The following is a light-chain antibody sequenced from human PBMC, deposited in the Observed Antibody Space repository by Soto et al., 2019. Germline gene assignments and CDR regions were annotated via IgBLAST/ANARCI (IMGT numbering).Light chain of an antibody. Sequence: DIQMTQSPSSLSASVGDRVTITCRASQNISTYLNWYQQKSGKVPNLLIYAASSLQRGVPSRFSGSGSGTDFTLTIKSLQPEDFATYYCQQSYSSPRSFGQGTKLEIK. CDR3: QQSYSSPRS. CDR2: AAS. V-gene: IGKV1-39*01. CDR1: QNISTY. J-gene: IGKJ2*03.